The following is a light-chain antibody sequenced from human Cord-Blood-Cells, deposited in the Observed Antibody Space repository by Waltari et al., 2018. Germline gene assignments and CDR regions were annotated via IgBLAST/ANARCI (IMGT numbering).Light chain of an antibody. CDR1: QDISNY. J-gene: IGKJ5*01. CDR2: DAS. CDR3: QQYDKLP. V-gene: IGKV1-33*01. Sequence: DIQMTQSPSSLSASVGDRVTITCQASQDISNYLNWYKQKPGNAPKLLVYDASNLETGAPSRFSGSGSGIDFTFTISSLQPEDIATYYCQQYDKLPFGQGTRLEIK.